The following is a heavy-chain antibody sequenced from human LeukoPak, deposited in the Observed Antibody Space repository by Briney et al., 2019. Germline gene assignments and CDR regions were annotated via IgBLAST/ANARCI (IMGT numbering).Heavy chain of an antibody. Sequence: PGESLRLSCAASGFTFSDYYMTWIRQAPGKGLEWISYISTSAGTIYYADSVKGRFTISRDNAKNSLYQQMNSLRAEDTAVYYCARDAIDSSGFDFDYWGQGTLVTVSS. D-gene: IGHD3-22*01. CDR2: ISTSAGTI. V-gene: IGHV3-11*01. CDR1: GFTFSDYY. J-gene: IGHJ4*02. CDR3: ARDAIDSSGFDFDY.